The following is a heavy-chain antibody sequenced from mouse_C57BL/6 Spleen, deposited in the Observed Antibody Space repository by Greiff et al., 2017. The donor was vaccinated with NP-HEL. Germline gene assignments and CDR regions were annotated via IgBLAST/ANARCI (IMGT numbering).Heavy chain of an antibody. CDR2: ISSGGSYT. CDR3: ARQGAQATYYYAMDY. D-gene: IGHD3-2*02. V-gene: IGHV5-6*02. J-gene: IGHJ4*01. Sequence: EVMLVESGGDLVKPGGSLKLSCAASGFTFSSYGMSWVRQTPDKRLEWVATISSGGSYTYYPASVKGRFTISRDNAKNTLYLQMSSLKSEDTAMYYCARQGAQATYYYAMDYWGQGTSVTVSS. CDR1: GFTFSSYG.